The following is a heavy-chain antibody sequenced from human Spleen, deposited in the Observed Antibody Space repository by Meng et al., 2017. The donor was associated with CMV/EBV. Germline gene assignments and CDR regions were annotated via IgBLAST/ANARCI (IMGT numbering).Heavy chain of an antibody. V-gene: IGHV3-9*01. D-gene: IGHD6-6*01. CDR2: ISWNSGNI. Sequence: SLKISCAASGFTFDDYAMHWVRQAPGKGLEWVSGISWNSGNIGYADSVKGRFTISRDNAKNSLYLEMNSLRAEDTALYYCARESIAVRDYYYGMDVWGQGTTVTVSS. J-gene: IGHJ6*02. CDR1: GFTFDDYA. CDR3: ARESIAVRDYYYGMDV.